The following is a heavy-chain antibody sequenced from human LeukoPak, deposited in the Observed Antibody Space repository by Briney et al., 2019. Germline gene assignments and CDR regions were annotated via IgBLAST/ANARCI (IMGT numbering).Heavy chain of an antibody. CDR3: AAVRWSRVSDSSGYSYYYYGMDV. Sequence: SVKVSCKASGFTFTSSAMQWVRQARGQRLEWIGWIVVGSGNTNCAQKFQERVAITRDMSTSTAYMELSSLRSEDTAVYYCAAVRWSRVSDSSGYSYYYYGMDVWGQGTTVTVSS. CDR2: IVVGSGNT. CDR1: GFTFTSSA. V-gene: IGHV1-58*02. J-gene: IGHJ6*02. D-gene: IGHD3-22*01.